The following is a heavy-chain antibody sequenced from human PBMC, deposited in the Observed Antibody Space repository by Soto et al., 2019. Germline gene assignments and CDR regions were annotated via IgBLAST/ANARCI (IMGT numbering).Heavy chain of an antibody. J-gene: IGHJ4*02. V-gene: IGHV3-30-3*01. CDR2: ISYDGSNK. CDR1: GFTFSSYA. D-gene: IGHD2-15*01. CDR3: ARDVAVVVVAATFDY. Sequence: QVQLVESGGGVVQPGRSLRLSCAASGFTFSSYAMHWVRQAPGKGLEWVAVISYDGSNKYYADSVKGRFTISRDNSKNTLYLQMNSLRAEDTAVYYCARDVAVVVVAATFDYWGQGTLVTVSS.